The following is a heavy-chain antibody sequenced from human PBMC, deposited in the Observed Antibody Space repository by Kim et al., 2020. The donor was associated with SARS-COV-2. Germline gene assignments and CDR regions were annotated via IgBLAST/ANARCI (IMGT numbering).Heavy chain of an antibody. Sequence: SETLSLTCAVYGGSFSGYYWSWIRQPPGKGLEWIGEINHSGSTNYNPSLKSRVTISVDTSKNQFSLKLSSVTAADTAVYYCARWAVVPAANRYYYYGMDVWGQGTTVTVSS. D-gene: IGHD2-2*01. V-gene: IGHV4-34*01. CDR3: ARWAVVPAANRYYYYGMDV. CDR2: INHSGST. CDR1: GGSFSGYY. J-gene: IGHJ6*02.